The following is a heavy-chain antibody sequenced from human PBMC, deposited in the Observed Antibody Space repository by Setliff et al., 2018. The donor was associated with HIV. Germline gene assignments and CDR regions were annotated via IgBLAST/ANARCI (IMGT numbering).Heavy chain of an antibody. D-gene: IGHD1-26*01. J-gene: IGHJ3*02. CDR3: AREGWELPHAFDI. V-gene: IGHV3-48*03. CDR1: GYNFGIYW. CDR2: ISSSGSTI. Sequence: PGGSLRLSCAASGYNFGIYWMHWVRQAPGKGLEWVSYISSSGSTIYYADSVKGRFTISRDNAKNSLYLQMNSLRAEDTAVYYCAREGWELPHAFDIWGQGTMVTVSS.